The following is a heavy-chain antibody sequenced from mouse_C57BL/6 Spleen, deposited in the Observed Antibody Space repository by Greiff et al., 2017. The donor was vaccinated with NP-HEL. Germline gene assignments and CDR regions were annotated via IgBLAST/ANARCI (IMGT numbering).Heavy chain of an antibody. CDR2: IDPSDSYT. D-gene: IGHD1-1*01. J-gene: IGHJ2*01. CDR3: ARRTVVAPFDY. CDR1: GYTFTSYW. Sequence: VQLQQPGAELVMPGASVKLSCKASGYTFTSYWMHWVKQRPGQGLEWIGEIDPSDSYTNYNQKFKGKSTLTVDKSSSTAYMQRSSLTSEVSAVYYCARRTVVAPFDYWGQGTTLTVSS. V-gene: IGHV1-69*01.